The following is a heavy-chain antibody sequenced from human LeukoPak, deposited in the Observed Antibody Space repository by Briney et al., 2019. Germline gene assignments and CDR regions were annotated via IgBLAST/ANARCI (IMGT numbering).Heavy chain of an antibody. CDR2: IYYSGST. D-gene: IGHD2-15*01. V-gene: IGHV4-59*08. J-gene: IGHJ4*02. CDR3: ARLEGGIVVVVAD. CDR1: GGSISSYY. Sequence: SETLSLTCTVSGGSISSYYWSWTRQPPGKGLEWIGYIYYSGSTNYNPSLKSRVTISVDTSKNQFSLKLSSVTAADTAVYYCARLEGGIVVVVADWGQGTLVTVSS.